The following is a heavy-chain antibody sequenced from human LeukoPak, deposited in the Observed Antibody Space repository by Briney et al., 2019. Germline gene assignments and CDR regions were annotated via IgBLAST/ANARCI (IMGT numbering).Heavy chain of an antibody. CDR2: INPNSGGT. Sequence: ASVQVSCKASGYTFTGYYMHWVRQAPGQGLEWMGWINPNSGGTNYAQKFQGRVTMTRDTSISTAYMELSRLRSDDTAVYYCAREYCSSTSCYRRYYYYYYGMDVWGQGTTVTVSS. CDR1: GYTFTGYY. D-gene: IGHD2-2*01. J-gene: IGHJ6*02. CDR3: AREYCSSTSCYRRYYYYYYGMDV. V-gene: IGHV1-2*02.